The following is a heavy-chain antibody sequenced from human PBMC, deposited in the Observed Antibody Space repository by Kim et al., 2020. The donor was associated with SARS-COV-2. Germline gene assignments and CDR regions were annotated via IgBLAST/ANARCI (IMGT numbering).Heavy chain of an antibody. J-gene: IGHJ6*01. CDR1: GDSISSSDYY. CDR3: SRPPHSSPGYYGVDV. CDR2: RSYSGRT. V-gene: IGHV4-39*01. D-gene: IGHD6-13*01. Sequence: SETLSLTCTVSGDSISSSDYYWAWIRQPPGKGLEWLGSRSYSGRTYYNPSLKSRLTISVDTSKNQVSLQLDSVTAADTPVYYCSRPPHSSPGYYGVDVWG.